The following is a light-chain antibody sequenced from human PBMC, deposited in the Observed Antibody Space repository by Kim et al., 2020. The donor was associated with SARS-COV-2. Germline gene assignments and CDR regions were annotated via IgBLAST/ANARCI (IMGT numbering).Light chain of an antibody. J-gene: IGKJ1*01. Sequence: IVLTQSPATLSLFPGERATLSCRASQSVSGLLAWYQQKPGQAPRLFIYDASNRATGIPARFSGSGSETDFTLTISSLEPEDFAVYYGQQRSNWPPGFGQETKVDIK. CDR1: QSVSGL. CDR2: DAS. V-gene: IGKV3-11*01. CDR3: QQRSNWPPG.